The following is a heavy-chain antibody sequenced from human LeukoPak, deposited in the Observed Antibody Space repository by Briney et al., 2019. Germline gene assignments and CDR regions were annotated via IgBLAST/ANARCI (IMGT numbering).Heavy chain of an antibody. CDR3: ARVMVPSGMDV. Sequence: GGSLRLSCAASGFTFSSYSMNWVRQAPGKGLEWVSSISSSSSYIYYADSVKGRFTISRDNSKNTLYLQMNSLRAEDTAVYYCARVMVPSGMDVWGQGTTVTVSS. D-gene: IGHD3-10*01. V-gene: IGHV3-21*01. CDR1: GFTFSSYS. CDR2: ISSSSSYI. J-gene: IGHJ6*02.